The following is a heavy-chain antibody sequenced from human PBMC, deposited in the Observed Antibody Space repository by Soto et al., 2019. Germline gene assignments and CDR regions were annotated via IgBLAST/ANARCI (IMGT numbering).Heavy chain of an antibody. D-gene: IGHD6-13*01. CDR2: INHSGST. V-gene: IGHV4-34*01. J-gene: IGHJ5*02. CDR3: ARGGTTSRAAARYNWFDP. Sequence: QVQLQQWGAGLLKPSETLSLTCAVYGGSFSGYYWSWIRQPPGKGLEWIGEINHSGSTNYNPSLKRRVTVSVDTSNSQFSPKLSSVTAADTAVYYCARGGTTSRAAARYNWFDPRGQGTLVTVSS. CDR1: GGSFSGYY.